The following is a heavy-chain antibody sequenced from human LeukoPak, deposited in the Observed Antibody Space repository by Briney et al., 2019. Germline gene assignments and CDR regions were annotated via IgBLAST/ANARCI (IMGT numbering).Heavy chain of an antibody. Sequence: GGSLRLSCAASGFKFDDYTMHWVRQSPGKGLEWLSLISWDGDTTHYAESVKGRFTISRDNGNDSVYLLMNGLRPEDTALYYCASEFIGTTGTFDYWGQGTLVTVSS. D-gene: IGHD1-1*01. CDR1: GFKFDDYT. V-gene: IGHV3-43*01. J-gene: IGHJ4*02. CDR2: ISWDGDTT. CDR3: ASEFIGTTGTFDY.